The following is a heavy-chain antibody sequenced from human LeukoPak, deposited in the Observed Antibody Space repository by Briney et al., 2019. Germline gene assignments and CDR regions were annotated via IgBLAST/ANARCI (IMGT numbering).Heavy chain of an antibody. V-gene: IGHV1-8*01. D-gene: IGHD6-19*01. CDR2: MNPNSGNT. J-gene: IGHJ4*02. Sequence: ASVKVSCKASGYTFTSYDINWVRQATGQGLEWMGWMNPNSGNTGYAQKFQGRVTITADKSTSTAYMELSSLRSEDTAVYYCARDQQQWLNFDYWGQGTLVTVSS. CDR3: ARDQQQWLNFDY. CDR1: GYTFTSYD.